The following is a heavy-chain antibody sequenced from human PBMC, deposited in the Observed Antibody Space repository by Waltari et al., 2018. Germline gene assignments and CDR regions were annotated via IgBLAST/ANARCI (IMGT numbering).Heavy chain of an antibody. CDR1: GYTFTSYD. V-gene: IGHV1-8*01. CDR2: MKPNRGNT. D-gene: IGHD4-4*01. CDR3: ARTPLAVIDYLDY. Sequence: QVQLVQSGAEVKKPGASVKVSCKASGYTFTSYDINWVRQATGQGLEWMGWMKPNRGNTGYAQKFQGRVTMTRNTSISTAYMELSSLRSEDTAVYYCARTPLAVIDYLDYWGQGTLVTVSS. J-gene: IGHJ4*02.